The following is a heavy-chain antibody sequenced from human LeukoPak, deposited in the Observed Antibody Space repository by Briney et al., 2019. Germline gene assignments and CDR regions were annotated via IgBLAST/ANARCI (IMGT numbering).Heavy chain of an antibody. D-gene: IGHD6-19*01. J-gene: IGHJ4*02. CDR1: GYSISSGYY. Sequence: PSETLSLTCTVSGYSISSGYYWGWIRQPPGKGLEWIGSIYHSGSTYYNPSLKSRVTISVDTSKNQFSLKLSSVTAADTAVYYCARGRQWLGSDYWGQGTLVTVSS. V-gene: IGHV4-38-2*02. CDR2: IYHSGST. CDR3: ARGRQWLGSDY.